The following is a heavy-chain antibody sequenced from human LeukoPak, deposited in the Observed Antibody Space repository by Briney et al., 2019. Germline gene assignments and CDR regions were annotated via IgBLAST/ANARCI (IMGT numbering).Heavy chain of an antibody. D-gene: IGHD1-26*01. Sequence: GASVTVSCKASGYTFTSYGISWVRQAPGQGLEWMGWISAYNGNTNYAQKLQGRVTMTTDTSTSTAYMELRSLRSDDTAVYYCARVWEGGSYLYYYYYYGMDVWGQGTTVTVSS. CDR3: ARVWEGGSYLYYYYYYGMDV. V-gene: IGHV1-18*01. CDR2: ISAYNGNT. CDR1: GYTFTSYG. J-gene: IGHJ6*02.